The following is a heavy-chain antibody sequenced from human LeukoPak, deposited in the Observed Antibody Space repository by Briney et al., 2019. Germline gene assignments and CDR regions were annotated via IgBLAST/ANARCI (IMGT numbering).Heavy chain of an antibody. CDR2: ISAYNGNT. Sequence: ASVKVSCEASGYTFTSYAITWVRQAPGQGLEWMGWISAYNGNTNYAQNLQGRVTMTTDTSTSTAYMELRSLRSDDTAMYYCARMEMATAVFDYWGQGTLVTVSS. V-gene: IGHV1-18*01. J-gene: IGHJ4*02. CDR1: GYTFTSYA. CDR3: ARMEMATAVFDY. D-gene: IGHD5-24*01.